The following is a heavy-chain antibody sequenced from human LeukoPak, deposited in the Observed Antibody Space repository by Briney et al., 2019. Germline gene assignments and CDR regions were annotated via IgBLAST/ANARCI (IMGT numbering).Heavy chain of an antibody. CDR1: GFTVSSNY. CDR3: AREKRQWLFDY. Sequence: PGGSLRLSCAASGFTVSSNYMSWVRQAPGKGLEWVSVIYSGGSTYYADSVKGGFTISRDNSKNTLYLQMNSLRAEDTAVYYCAREKRQWLFDYWGQGTLVTLSS. V-gene: IGHV3-66*01. CDR2: IYSGGST. D-gene: IGHD6-19*01. J-gene: IGHJ4*02.